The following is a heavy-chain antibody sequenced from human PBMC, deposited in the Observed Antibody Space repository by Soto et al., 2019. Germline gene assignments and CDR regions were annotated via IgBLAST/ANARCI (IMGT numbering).Heavy chain of an antibody. D-gene: IGHD2-15*01. CDR2: IYHSGST. Sequence: PSETLSLTCAVSGGSISSGGYSWSWIRQPPGKGLEWIGYIYHSGSTYYNPSLKSRVTISVDRSKNQFSLKLSSVTAADTAVYYCARIQVGNCSGGSCSPRGYWFDPWGQGTLVTVSS. J-gene: IGHJ5*02. CDR3: ARIQVGNCSGGSCSPRGYWFDP. CDR1: GGSISSGGYS. V-gene: IGHV4-30-2*02.